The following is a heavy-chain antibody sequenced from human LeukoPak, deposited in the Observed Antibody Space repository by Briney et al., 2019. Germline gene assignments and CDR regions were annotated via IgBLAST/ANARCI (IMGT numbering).Heavy chain of an antibody. CDR1: GFTFSNYW. J-gene: IGHJ4*02. V-gene: IGHV3-23*01. D-gene: IGHD3-3*01. CDR3: AKSGMYYDFWSGYADY. Sequence: GGSLRLSCAASGFTFSNYWMNWVRQAPGKGLEWVSAISGSGGSTYYADSVKGRFTISRDNSKNTLYLQMNSLRAEDTAVYYCAKSGMYYDFWSGYADYWGQGTLVTVSS. CDR2: ISGSGGST.